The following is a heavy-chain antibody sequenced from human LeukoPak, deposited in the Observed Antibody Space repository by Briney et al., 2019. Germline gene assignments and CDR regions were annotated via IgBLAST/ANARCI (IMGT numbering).Heavy chain of an antibody. J-gene: IGHJ3*02. CDR3: ARHAFPLDAFDI. CDR2: IYYSGST. V-gene: IGHV4-59*08. Sequence: SSETLSPTCTVSGGSISSYYWSWIRQPPGKGLEWIGYIYYSGSTNYNPSLKSRVTISVDTSKNQFSLKLSSVTAADTAVYYCARHAFPLDAFDIWGQGTMVTVSS. CDR1: GGSISSYY.